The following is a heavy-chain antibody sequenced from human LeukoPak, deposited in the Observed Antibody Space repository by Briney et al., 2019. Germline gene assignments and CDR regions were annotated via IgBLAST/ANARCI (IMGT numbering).Heavy chain of an antibody. Sequence: SETLSLTCTVSGGSISSYYWSWIRQPPGKGLEWIGYIYYSGSTNYNPSLKSRVTISVDTSKNQISLKLSSVTAADTAVYYCAREGSRVGTYYYYMDVWGKGTTVTVSS. CDR3: AREGSRVGTYYYYMDV. J-gene: IGHJ6*03. CDR2: IYYSGST. D-gene: IGHD1-26*01. V-gene: IGHV4-59*01. CDR1: GGSISSYY.